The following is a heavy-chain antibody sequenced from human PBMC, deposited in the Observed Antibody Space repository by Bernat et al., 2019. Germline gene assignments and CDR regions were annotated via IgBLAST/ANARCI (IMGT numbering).Heavy chain of an antibody. V-gene: IGHV4-59*01. CDR3: ARSLNPRPPSYYYYGMDV. D-gene: IGHD3-10*01. CDR1: GGSISSYY. CDR2: IYYSGST. Sequence: QVQLQESGPGLVKPSETLSLTCTVSGGSISSYYWSWIRQPPGKGLEWIGYIYYSGSTNYNPSLKSRVTISVDTSKNQFSLKLSSVTAADTAVYYCARSLNPRPPSYYYYGMDVWGQGTRVTVSS. J-gene: IGHJ6*02.